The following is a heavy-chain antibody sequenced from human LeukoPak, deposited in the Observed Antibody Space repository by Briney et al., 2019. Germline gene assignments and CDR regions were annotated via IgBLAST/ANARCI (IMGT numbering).Heavy chain of an antibody. CDR3: AKARGYSLGSLEH. CDR1: GFIFDISA. CDR2: IDGTGFST. D-gene: IGHD5-18*01. V-gene: IGHV3-23*01. J-gene: IGHJ4*02. Sequence: GGSLRLSCATSGFIFDISAMTWVRQAPGKGLEWVSTIDGTGFSTFYPGSVKGRFTVSRDKSRNTVFLQLSSLRVDDTAIYFCAKARGYSLGSLEHWGPGTLVTVSS.